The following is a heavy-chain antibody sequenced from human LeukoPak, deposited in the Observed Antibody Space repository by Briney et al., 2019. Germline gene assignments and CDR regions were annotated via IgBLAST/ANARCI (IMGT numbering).Heavy chain of an antibody. CDR3: ARERGRQVGDRWHPDTHHDY. J-gene: IGHJ4*02. V-gene: IGHV4-38-2*02. CDR2: IHYPERT. D-gene: IGHD2-21*01. CDR1: GLPICLGFF. Sequence: KSSEPLSLPCAVSGLPICLGFFRGWIRRPPGTGLEWIGTIHYPERTYYSPSLNSRLTISLDASKNHFSLKLSSVTAADTAQYYRARERGRQVGDRWHPDTHHDYWGQGILVTVSS.